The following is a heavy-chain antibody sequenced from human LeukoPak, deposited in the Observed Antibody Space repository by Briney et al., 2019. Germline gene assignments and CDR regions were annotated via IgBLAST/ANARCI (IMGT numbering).Heavy chain of an antibody. J-gene: IGHJ3*02. CDR2: ISSGGTIV. CDR3: ARESESVVVTPDALDI. Sequence: GGSLRLSCAASGFTFDDYTMHWARQAPGKGLEWVSYISSGGTIVYYADSVKGRFTISRDNAKNSLYLHMNSLRAEDTAVYYCARESESVVVTPDALDIWGQGTMVTVSS. CDR1: GFTFDDYT. V-gene: IGHV3-48*03. D-gene: IGHD3-22*01.